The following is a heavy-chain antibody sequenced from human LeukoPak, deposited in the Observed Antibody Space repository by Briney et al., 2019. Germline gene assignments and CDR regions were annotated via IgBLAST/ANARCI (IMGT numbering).Heavy chain of an antibody. CDR1: GYTFTAYY. V-gene: IGHV1-2*02. Sequence: ASVNVSCKASGYTFTAYYMHWVRQAPGQGLEWMGWINPNSGGTNYAQKFQGRVNMTRDTSISTAYMELSRLRSDDTAVYYCARDFLIYFDYWGQGTLVTVSS. CDR2: INPNSGGT. CDR3: ARDFLIYFDY. D-gene: IGHD2/OR15-2a*01. J-gene: IGHJ4*02.